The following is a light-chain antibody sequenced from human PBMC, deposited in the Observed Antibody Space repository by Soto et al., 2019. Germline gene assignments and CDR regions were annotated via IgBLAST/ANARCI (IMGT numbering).Light chain of an antibody. V-gene: IGKV3-20*01. CDR1: QSVTSNF. Sequence: EIGLTQSPGTLSLSPGERATLSCRASQSVTSNFLAWYQQKPGQAPRLLIYGASSRAAGVPDRFSGSGSGTDFTLTITRLQPEDFAVYYCQQYGRSTLMYTFGQGTKV. CDR2: GAS. CDR3: QQYGRSTLMYT. J-gene: IGKJ2*01.